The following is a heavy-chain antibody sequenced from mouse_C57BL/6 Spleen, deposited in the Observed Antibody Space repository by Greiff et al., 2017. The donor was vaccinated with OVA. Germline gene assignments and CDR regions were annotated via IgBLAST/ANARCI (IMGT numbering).Heavy chain of an antibody. V-gene: IGHV1-82*01. CDR2: IYPGDGDT. J-gene: IGHJ4*01. D-gene: IGHD2-4*01. Sequence: VQVVESGPELVKPGASVKISCKASGYAFSSSWMNWVKQRPGKGLEWIGRIYPGDGDTNYNGKFKGKATLTADKSSSTAYMQLSSLTSEDSAVYFCARSYYDYDDYAMDYWGQGTSVTVSS. CDR3: ARSYYDYDDYAMDY. CDR1: GYAFSSSW.